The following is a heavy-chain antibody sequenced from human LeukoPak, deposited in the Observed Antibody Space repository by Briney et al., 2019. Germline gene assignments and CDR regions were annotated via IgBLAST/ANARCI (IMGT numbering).Heavy chain of an antibody. CDR3: AKDLHYGSADY. CDR2: ISGSGGST. D-gene: IGHD3-10*01. CDR1: GFTFSSYA. Sequence: SGGSLRLSCAASGFTFSSYAMSWVRQAPGKGLEWVSAISGSGGSTYYADSVKGRFTISRDNAKNALYLQMNSLRAEDTAVYYCAKDLHYGSADYWGQGTLVTVSP. V-gene: IGHV3-23*01. J-gene: IGHJ4*02.